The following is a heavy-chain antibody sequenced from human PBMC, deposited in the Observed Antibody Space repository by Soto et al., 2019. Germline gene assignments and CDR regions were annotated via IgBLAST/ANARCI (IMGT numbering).Heavy chain of an antibody. CDR3: ARDSAYSTASTHFDH. Sequence: QVQLVESGGGVVQPGNSLRLSCVGSGFTFSSDALHWVGQAPGKGLEWVAVVSSDGNHAYYPDHVKGRFTISRDNSQSTVYLQMKSLKPEDTATYYCARDSAYSTASTHFDHWGQGTLVTVSS. J-gene: IGHJ4*02. CDR2: VSSDGNHA. D-gene: IGHD2-2*01. V-gene: IGHV3-30*04. CDR1: GFTFSSDA.